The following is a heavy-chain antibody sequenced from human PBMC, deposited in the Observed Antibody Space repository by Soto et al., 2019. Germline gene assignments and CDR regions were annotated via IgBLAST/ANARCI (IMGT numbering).Heavy chain of an antibody. J-gene: IGHJ4*02. CDR2: IIPILDIV. CDR3: ARAHIVGATTFDY. V-gene: IGHV1-69*02. CDR1: GGTFSSYS. D-gene: IGHD1-26*01. Sequence: QVQLVHSGAEVKNPGSSVKVSCKASGGTFSSYSINWVRQAPGQGLEWMGRIIPILDIVNYAQKFQGRVTLTADKSTSTAYMELSSLRSEDTAVYYCARAHIVGATTFDYWGQGTLVTVSS.